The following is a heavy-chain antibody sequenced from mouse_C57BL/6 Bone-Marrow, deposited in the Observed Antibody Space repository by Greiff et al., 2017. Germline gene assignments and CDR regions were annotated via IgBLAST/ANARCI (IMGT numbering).Heavy chain of an antibody. CDR2: IYPRSGNT. J-gene: IGHJ2*01. D-gene: IGHD1-1*01. CDR3: ARSRITTVVATDY. V-gene: IGHV1-81*01. Sequence: VQLQQSGAELARPGASVKLSCKASGYTFTSYGISWVKQRTGQGLEWIGEIYPRSGNTYYNEKFKGKATLNADKSSSTAYMELRSLTSEDSAVYFCARSRITTVVATDYWGQGTTLTVSS. CDR1: GYTFTSYG.